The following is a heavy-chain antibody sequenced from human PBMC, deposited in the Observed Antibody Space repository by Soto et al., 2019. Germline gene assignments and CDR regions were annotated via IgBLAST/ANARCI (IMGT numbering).Heavy chain of an antibody. Sequence: QVQLQQWGAGLVKPSETLSLSCAVYGQSFSGHSWAWIRQPPGKGLEWIGEINESGSTYYNPSLKSRVTISTDTSKNQFSLKLSSVSAADTAAYFCARASGIVALPGELEDVNYDYWGQGTLVNVSS. CDR1: GQSFSGHS. CDR3: ARASGIVALPGELEDVNYDY. D-gene: IGHD1-1*01. V-gene: IGHV4-34*01. J-gene: IGHJ4*02. CDR2: INESGST.